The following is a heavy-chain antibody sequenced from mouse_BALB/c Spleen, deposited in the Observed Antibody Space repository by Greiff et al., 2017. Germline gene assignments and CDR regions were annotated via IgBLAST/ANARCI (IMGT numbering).Heavy chain of an antibody. Sequence: EVMLVESGAELVKPGASVKLSCTASGFNIKDTYMHWVKQRPEQGLEWIGRIDPANGNTKYDPKFQGKATITADTSSNTAYLQLSSLTSEDTAVYYCARGLYYGSSYFYAMDYWGQGTSVTVSS. V-gene: IGHV14-3*02. CDR1: GFNIKDTY. J-gene: IGHJ4*01. D-gene: IGHD1-1*01. CDR2: IDPANGNT. CDR3: ARGLYYGSSYFYAMDY.